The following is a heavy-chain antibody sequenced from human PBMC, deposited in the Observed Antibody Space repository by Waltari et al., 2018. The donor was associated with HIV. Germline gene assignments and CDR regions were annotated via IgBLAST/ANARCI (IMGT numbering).Heavy chain of an antibody. Sequence: EVQLVESGGGLVQPGGSLRLSCTASGFTFNNFAMSWVRQAPGKGLEWVSVISGRGGTTYYADSGKGRFTVSRDNFKNTVYLQMNSLRAGDTAIYYCAKAVMETAVSSPVDCWGQGALVTVSS. D-gene: IGHD5-18*01. CDR3: AKAVMETAVSSPVDC. V-gene: IGHV3-23*04. J-gene: IGHJ4*02. CDR2: ISGRGGTT. CDR1: GFTFNNFA.